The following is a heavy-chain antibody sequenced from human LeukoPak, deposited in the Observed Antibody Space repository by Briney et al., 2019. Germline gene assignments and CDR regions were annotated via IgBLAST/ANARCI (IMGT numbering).Heavy chain of an antibody. CDR2: IIPIFGTA. CDR1: GGTFSSYA. J-gene: IGHJ6*03. CDR3: ARDGVPAALGVYYYYYMDV. V-gene: IGHV1-69*13. Sequence: SVKVFCKASGGTFSSYAISWVRQAPGQGLEWMGGIIPIFGTANYAQKFQGRVTITADESTSTAYMELSSLRSEDTAVYYCARDGVPAALGVYYYYYMDVWGKGTTVTVSS. D-gene: IGHD2-2*01.